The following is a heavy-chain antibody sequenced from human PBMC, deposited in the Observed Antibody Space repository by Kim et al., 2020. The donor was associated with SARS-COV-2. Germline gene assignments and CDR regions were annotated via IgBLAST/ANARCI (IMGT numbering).Heavy chain of an antibody. Sequence: YNPALKGRVTISVDTSKSQFSLKLSSVTAADTAVYYCASLSIAVAGTLLWGQGTLVTVSS. CDR3: ASLSIAVAGTLL. V-gene: IGHV4-39*01. D-gene: IGHD6-19*01. J-gene: IGHJ4*02.